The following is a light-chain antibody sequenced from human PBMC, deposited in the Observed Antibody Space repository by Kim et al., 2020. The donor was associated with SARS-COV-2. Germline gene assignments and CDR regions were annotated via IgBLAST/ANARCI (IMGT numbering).Light chain of an antibody. J-gene: IGKJ2*01. CDR2: AAS. V-gene: IGKV1-6*01. Sequence: SALVGDRVTITCRASQDIRNDLGWYQQKPGKAPKLLIYAASTLQSGVPSRFSGSGSATDFTLTISSLQAEDFATYYCLQNYNYPHTFGQGTKLEI. CDR1: QDIRND. CDR3: LQNYNYPHT.